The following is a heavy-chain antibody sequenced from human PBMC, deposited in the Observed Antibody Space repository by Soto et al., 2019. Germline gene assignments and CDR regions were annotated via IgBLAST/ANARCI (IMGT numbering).Heavy chain of an antibody. CDR2: INWNGGST. V-gene: IGHV3-20*04. J-gene: IGHJ4*02. D-gene: IGHD1-1*01. CDR1: GFTFDDYG. CDR3: ARGNSSRNWNPTGADY. Sequence: GGSLRLSCAASGFTFDDYGMSWVRQAPGKGLEWVSGINWNGGSTGYADSVKGRFTISRDNAKNSLYLQMNSLRAEDTALYYCARGNSSRNWNPTGADYWGQGTLVTVSS.